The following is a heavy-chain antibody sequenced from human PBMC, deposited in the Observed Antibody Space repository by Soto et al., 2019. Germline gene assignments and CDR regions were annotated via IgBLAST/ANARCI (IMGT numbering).Heavy chain of an antibody. Sequence: WASVKVSCKASGGTFSSYAISRVRQAPGQGLEWMGGIIPIFGTANYAQKFQGRVTITADESTSTAYMELSSLRSEDTAVYYCAQQQLSFQDHKYYYYGMDVWGQGTTVTVSS. D-gene: IGHD6-13*01. CDR1: GGTFSSYA. CDR2: IIPIFGTA. CDR3: AQQQLSFQDHKYYYYGMDV. V-gene: IGHV1-69*13. J-gene: IGHJ6*02.